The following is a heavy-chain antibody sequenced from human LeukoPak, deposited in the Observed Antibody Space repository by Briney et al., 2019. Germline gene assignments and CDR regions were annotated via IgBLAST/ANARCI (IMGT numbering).Heavy chain of an antibody. J-gene: IGHJ4*02. Sequence: PSQTLSLTCTVSGGSISSGSYYWSWLRQPAGKGLEWIGRIYTSGSTNYNPSLKSRVTISVDTSKNQFSLKLSSVTAADTAVYYCARVPFYYDSSGPYYFDYWGQGTLVIVSS. D-gene: IGHD3-22*01. V-gene: IGHV4-61*02. CDR2: IYTSGST. CDR3: ARVPFYYDSSGPYYFDY. CDR1: GGSISSGSYY.